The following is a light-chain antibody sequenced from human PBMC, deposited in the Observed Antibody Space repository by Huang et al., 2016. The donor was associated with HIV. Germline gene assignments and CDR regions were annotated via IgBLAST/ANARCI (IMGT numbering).Light chain of an antibody. CDR2: DAS. V-gene: IGKV3-11*01. J-gene: IGKJ5*01. Sequence: ETVLTQSPDTLSLSPGERAILFCRASQSVVTLAWYPHKVGHATSLLIYDASNRASGIPARFSGSGSGTDFTLTVNILEPEDSAVYYCQQRSAWPPITFGQGTRLEIK. CDR1: QSVVT. CDR3: QQRSAWPPIT.